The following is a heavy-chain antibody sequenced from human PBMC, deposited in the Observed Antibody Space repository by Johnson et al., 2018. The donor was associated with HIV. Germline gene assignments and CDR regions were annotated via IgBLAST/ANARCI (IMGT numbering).Heavy chain of an antibody. V-gene: IGHV3-30*04. Sequence: QVLLVESGGGVMQPGKSLILSCEASGFTFRSYAMHWVRQAPGKGLEWVAVITYDGRNKYYTDSVKGRFIISRDNSKNMTNLQMNGLSDEDTADYYCVRDQGSGWPTNAFDIWGRGTRVTVSS. CDR3: VRDQGSGWPTNAFDI. CDR1: GFTFRSYA. J-gene: IGHJ3*02. D-gene: IGHD6-19*01. CDR2: ITYDGRNK.